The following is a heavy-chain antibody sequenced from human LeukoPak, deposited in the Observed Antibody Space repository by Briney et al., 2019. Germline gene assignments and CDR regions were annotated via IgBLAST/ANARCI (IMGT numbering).Heavy chain of an antibody. D-gene: IGHD3-3*01. J-gene: IGHJ5*02. CDR3: GREGQRFLEWFPPTTRWFDP. V-gene: IGHV4-59*01. CDR2: IYYSGST. CDR1: GGSISSYY. Sequence: SETLSLTCTVSGGSISSYYWSWIRQPPGEGLEWIGYIYYSGSTNYNPSLKSRVTISVDTSKNQFSLKLSSVTAADTAVYYCGREGQRFLEWFPPTTRWFDPWGQGTLVNVFS.